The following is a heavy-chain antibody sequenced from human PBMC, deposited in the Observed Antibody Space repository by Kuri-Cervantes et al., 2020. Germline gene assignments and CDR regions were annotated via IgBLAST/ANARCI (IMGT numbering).Heavy chain of an antibody. J-gene: IGHJ6*02. D-gene: IGHD1-7*01. Sequence: GGSLRLSCAASGFTFSDYCMSWIRQAPGKGLEWVSYISSSGSTIYYADSVKGRFTISRDNAKNSLYLQMNSLRAEDTAVYYCARASLENWNYGDYYYYYGMDVWGQGTTVTVSS. CDR3: ARASLENWNYGDYYYYYGMDV. CDR2: ISSSGSTI. CDR1: GFTFSDYC. V-gene: IGHV3-11*04.